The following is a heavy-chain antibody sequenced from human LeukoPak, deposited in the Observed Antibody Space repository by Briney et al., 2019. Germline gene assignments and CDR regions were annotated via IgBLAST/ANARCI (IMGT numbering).Heavy chain of an antibody. CDR2: IFHSGST. CDR3: ARATELVGYYGMDV. V-gene: IGHV4-38-2*01. CDR1: GYSISSGYY. J-gene: IGHJ6*04. D-gene: IGHD6-13*01. Sequence: SETLSLTCAVSGYSISSGYYWGWIRQPPGKGLEWIGSIFHSGSTYYNPSLKSRVNMSVDTSKNQISLKLSSVTAADTAVYYCARATELVGYYGMDVWGKGTTVTVSS.